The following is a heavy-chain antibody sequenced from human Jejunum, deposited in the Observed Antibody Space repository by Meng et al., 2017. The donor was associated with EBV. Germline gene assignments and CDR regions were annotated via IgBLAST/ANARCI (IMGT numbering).Heavy chain of an antibody. CDR1: GFTFTNSH. D-gene: IGHD3-16*01. V-gene: IGHV3-15*01. CDR2: IKRTTDGGTT. J-gene: IGHJ4*02. Sequence: EVHVGGSWGGLVKPGESLRLSCAASGFTFTNSHMTWVRQAPGKGLEWVGRIKRTTDGGTTDYAAPVKGRFTISRDDSKNTLYLQMNSLKTEDTAVYYCTDVGGDMIWGQGILVTVSS. CDR3: TDVGGDMI.